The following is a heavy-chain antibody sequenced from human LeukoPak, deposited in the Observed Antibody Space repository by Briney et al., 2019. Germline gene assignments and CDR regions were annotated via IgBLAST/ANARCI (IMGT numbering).Heavy chain of an antibody. CDR2: ISSSSSYI. J-gene: IGHJ4*02. Sequence: GGSLRLSCAASGFTFSSYSMNWVHQAPGKGLEWVSSISSSSSYIYYADSVKGRFTISRDNAKNSLYLQMNSLRAEDTAVYYCARDLWYSGYDPPYWGQGTLVTVSS. CDR3: ARDLWYSGYDPPY. D-gene: IGHD5-12*01. CDR1: GFTFSSYS. V-gene: IGHV3-21*01.